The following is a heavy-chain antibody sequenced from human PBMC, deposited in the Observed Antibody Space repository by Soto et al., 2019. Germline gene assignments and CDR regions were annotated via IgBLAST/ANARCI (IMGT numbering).Heavy chain of an antibody. CDR1: GFTFSSYA. CDR2: NSDTGGNT. V-gene: IGHV3-23*01. CDR3: AKAGPNSHGRNYFDH. J-gene: IGHJ4*02. Sequence: GGSLRLSCAASGFTFSSYATSWVRQAPGKGLEWISSNSDTGGNTYYADSMKGRFTISRDNSKNTLYLQMNSLRAEDTAVYYCAKAGPNSHGRNYFDHWGQGTLVTVSS. D-gene: IGHD1-26*01.